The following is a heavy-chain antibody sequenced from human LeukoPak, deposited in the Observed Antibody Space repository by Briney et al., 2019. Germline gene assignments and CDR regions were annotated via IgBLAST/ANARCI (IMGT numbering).Heavy chain of an antibody. J-gene: IGHJ4*02. CDR1: GYTFTGYY. V-gene: IGHV1-2*02. Sequence: ASVKVSCKASGYTFTGYYMRWVRQPPGPGLEWMGWINPNSGGTNYAQKFQGRVTMTRDTSISTAYMELSRLRSDDTAVYYCARDGGIVGAAYFDYWGQGTLVTVSS. CDR2: INPNSGGT. CDR3: ARDGGIVGAAYFDY. D-gene: IGHD1-26*01.